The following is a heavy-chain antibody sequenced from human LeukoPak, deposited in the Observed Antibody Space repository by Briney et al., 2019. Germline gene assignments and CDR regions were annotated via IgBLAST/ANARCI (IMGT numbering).Heavy chain of an antibody. CDR1: GGSISSYY. CDR3: ARDRERWLQPGTFDI. D-gene: IGHD5-24*01. Sequence: PSETLSLTCTVSGGSISSYYWSWIRQPPGKGLEWIGYIYYSGSTNYNPSLKSRVTISVDTSKNQFSLKLSSVTAADTAVYYCARDRERWLQPGTFDIWGQGTMVTVSS. CDR2: IYYSGST. V-gene: IGHV4-59*01. J-gene: IGHJ3*02.